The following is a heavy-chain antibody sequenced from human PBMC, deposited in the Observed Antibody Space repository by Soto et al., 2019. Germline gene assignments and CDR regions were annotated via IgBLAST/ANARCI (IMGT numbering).Heavy chain of an antibody. Sequence: GGSLRLSCAASGFTFSSYWMSWVRQAPGKGLEWVANIKQDGSEKYYVDSVKGRFTISRDNAKNSLYLQMKSLRAGDTAVYYCARVRRAAPFDYWGQGTLVTVSS. D-gene: IGHD6-13*01. CDR3: ARVRRAAPFDY. CDR2: IKQDGSEK. J-gene: IGHJ4*02. V-gene: IGHV3-7*03. CDR1: GFTFSSYW.